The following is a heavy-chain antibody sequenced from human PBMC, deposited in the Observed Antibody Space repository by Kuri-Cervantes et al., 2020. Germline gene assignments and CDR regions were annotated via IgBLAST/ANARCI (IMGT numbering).Heavy chain of an antibody. J-gene: IGHJ4*02. Sequence: SETLSLTCTVSGGSISTSGYYWGWIRQPPGKGLEWIGSIYYSGSTYYNPSLKSRVTISVDTSKNQFSLKLSSVTAADTAVYYCARPKKNGLDKGTIVYWGQGTLVTVSS. CDR1: GGSISTSGYY. D-gene: IGHD2-8*01. V-gene: IGHV4-39*01. CDR3: ARPKKNGLDKGTIVY. CDR2: IYYSGST.